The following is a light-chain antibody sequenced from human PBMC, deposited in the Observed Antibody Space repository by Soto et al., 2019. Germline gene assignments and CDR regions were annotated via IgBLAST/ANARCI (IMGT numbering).Light chain of an antibody. V-gene: IGKV2-40*01. CDR1: QSLFDIRDRNTY. J-gene: IGKJ4*01. Sequence: DFVMTQTPLSLPVITGEPASSXXRSXQSLFDIRDRNTYLDWYLQKPGQSPRXXIYSLSYRASGVPDRFSVSGAGTEFTLTISSLQSEDCAIYYCQQYHTWPITFGGGTKVDIK. CDR2: SLS. CDR3: QQYHTWPIT.